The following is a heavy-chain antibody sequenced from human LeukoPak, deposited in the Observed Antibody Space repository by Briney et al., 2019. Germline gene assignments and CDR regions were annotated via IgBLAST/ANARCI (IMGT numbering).Heavy chain of an antibody. V-gene: IGHV4-34*01. Sequence: SETLSLTCAVYGGSFSGYYWSWIRQPPGKGLEWIGSIYYSGSTYYNPSLKSRVTISVDTSKNQFSLKLSSVTAADTAVYYCARHGSYYYDSSGYYRFDYWGQGTLVTVSS. D-gene: IGHD3-22*01. CDR1: GGSFSGYY. CDR3: ARHGSYYYDSSGYYRFDY. J-gene: IGHJ4*02. CDR2: IYYSGST.